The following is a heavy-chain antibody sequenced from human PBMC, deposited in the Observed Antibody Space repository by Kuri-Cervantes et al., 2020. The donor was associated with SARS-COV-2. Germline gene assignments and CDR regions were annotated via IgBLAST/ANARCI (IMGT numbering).Heavy chain of an antibody. Sequence: GESLKISCAASGFTFSSYAMSWVRQAPGKGLEWVSAISGSGGSTYYADSVKGRFTISRDNSKNTLYLQMNSLRAEDTAVYYCAKDLYGVVVAATGFDYWGQGTLVTVSS. CDR3: AKDLYGVVVAATGFDY. CDR1: GFTFSSYA. D-gene: IGHD2-15*01. J-gene: IGHJ4*02. CDR2: ISGSGGST. V-gene: IGHV3-23*01.